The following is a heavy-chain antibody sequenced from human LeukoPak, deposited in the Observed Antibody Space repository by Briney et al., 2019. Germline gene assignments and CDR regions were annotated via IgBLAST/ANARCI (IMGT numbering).Heavy chain of an antibody. CDR1: GGSISSSSYY. J-gene: IGHJ3*02. CDR3: ARGYYVWGSYLPPDAFDI. V-gene: IGHV4-39*07. Sequence: PSETLSLTCTVAGGSISSSSYYWGWIRQPPGKGLEWIGSIYHSGSTYYNPSLKSRVTISVDTSKNQFSLKLSSVTAADTAVYYCARGYYVWGSYLPPDAFDIWGQGTMVTVSS. CDR2: IYHSGST. D-gene: IGHD3-16*01.